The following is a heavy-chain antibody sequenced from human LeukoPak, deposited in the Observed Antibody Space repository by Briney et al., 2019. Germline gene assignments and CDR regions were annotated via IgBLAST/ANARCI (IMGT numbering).Heavy chain of an antibody. Sequence: SVKVSCKASGGTFSSYAISWVRQAPGQGLEWMGGIIPIFGTANYAQRFQGRVTITADESTSTAYMELSSLRSEDTAVYYCASRIYSSSWHVGNWFDPWGQGTLVTVSS. J-gene: IGHJ5*02. CDR2: IIPIFGTA. CDR3: ASRIYSSSWHVGNWFDP. CDR1: GGTFSSYA. V-gene: IGHV1-69*13. D-gene: IGHD6-13*01.